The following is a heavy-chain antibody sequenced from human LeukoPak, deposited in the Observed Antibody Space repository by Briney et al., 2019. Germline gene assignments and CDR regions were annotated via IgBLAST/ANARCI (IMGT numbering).Heavy chain of an antibody. CDR1: GYTFTGYY. V-gene: IGHV1-2*02. D-gene: IGHD3-3*01. Sequence: GASVKVSCKASGYTFTGYYMHWVRQAPGQGLEWMGWINSNSGGTNYAQKFQGRVTMTRDTSVSTAYMELSRLRSDDTAVYYCARGAIRFLEWLSAAYYYYMDVWGKGTTVTVSS. J-gene: IGHJ6*03. CDR3: ARGAIRFLEWLSAAYYYYMDV. CDR2: INSNSGGT.